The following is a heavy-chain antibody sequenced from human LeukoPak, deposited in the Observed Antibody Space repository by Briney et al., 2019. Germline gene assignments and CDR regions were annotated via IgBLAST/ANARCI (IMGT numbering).Heavy chain of an antibody. D-gene: IGHD3-3*01. CDR2: ISAYNGNT. CDR3: ARESSNYFWSGYSPLPFDY. Sequence: ASVKVSCKASGYTFTSYGISWVRQAPGQGLEWMGWISAYNGNTNYAQKLQGRVTMTTDTSTSTAYMELRSLRSDDTAVYYCARESSNYFWSGYSPLPFDYWGQGTLVTVSS. J-gene: IGHJ4*02. CDR1: GYTFTSYG. V-gene: IGHV1-18*01.